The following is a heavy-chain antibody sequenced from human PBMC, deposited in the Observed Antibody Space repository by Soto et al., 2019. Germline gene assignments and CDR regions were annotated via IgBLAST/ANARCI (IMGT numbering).Heavy chain of an antibody. D-gene: IGHD6-13*01. Sequence: VKVSCKASGYTFTSYGISWVRQAPGQGLEWMGWISAYNGNTNYAQKLQGRVTMTTDTSTSTAYMELRSLRSDDTAVYYCAREVTGYSSSWYYFDYWGQGTLVTVS. CDR1: GYTFTSYG. CDR3: AREVTGYSSSWYYFDY. CDR2: ISAYNGNT. V-gene: IGHV1-18*04. J-gene: IGHJ4*02.